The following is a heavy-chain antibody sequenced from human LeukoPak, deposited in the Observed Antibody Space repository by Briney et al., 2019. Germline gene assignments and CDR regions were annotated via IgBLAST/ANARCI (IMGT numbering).Heavy chain of an antibody. Sequence: GGSLRLSCAASGFTFDDYTMHWVRQAPGKGLEWVSLISWDGGSTYYADSAKGRFTISRDNSKNSLYLQMNSLRTEDTALYYCAKDHTRYGGNYPHFDYWGQGTLVTVSS. CDR1: GFTFDDYT. J-gene: IGHJ4*02. V-gene: IGHV3-43*01. CDR2: ISWDGGST. CDR3: AKDHTRYGGNYPHFDY. D-gene: IGHD4-23*01.